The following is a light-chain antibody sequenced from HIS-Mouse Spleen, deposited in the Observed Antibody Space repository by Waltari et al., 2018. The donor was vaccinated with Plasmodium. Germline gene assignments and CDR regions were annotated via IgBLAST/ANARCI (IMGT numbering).Light chain of an antibody. V-gene: IGLV4-69*01. CDR2: LNSDGSH. J-gene: IGLJ2*01. CDR3: QTWGTGIQV. Sequence: QLVLTQSPSASASLGASVKLTCTLSSGHSSYAIAWHQQQPEKGPRYLMKLNSDGSHSKGDGTPVRFSGSSSGAGRYLTISSLQSEDEADYDCQTWGTGIQVFGGGTKLTVL. CDR1: SGHSSYA.